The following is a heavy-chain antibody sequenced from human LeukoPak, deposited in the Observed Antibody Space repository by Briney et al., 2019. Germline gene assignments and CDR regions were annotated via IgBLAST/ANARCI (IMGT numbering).Heavy chain of an antibody. CDR2: IYHSGRT. CDR1: AYSISSGYY. V-gene: IGHV4-38-2*01. D-gene: IGHD2-2*01. J-gene: IGHJ4*02. CDR3: TRHGIECSSTNCYWATVRY. Sequence: KPSETLSLTCAVSAYSISSGYYWAWIRQPPGKGLEWIGSIYHSGRTYYNPSLKSRVTISIDTSKNQFSLKLSSVTAADTAVYYCTRHGIECSSTNCYWATVRYWGEGTLVTVSS.